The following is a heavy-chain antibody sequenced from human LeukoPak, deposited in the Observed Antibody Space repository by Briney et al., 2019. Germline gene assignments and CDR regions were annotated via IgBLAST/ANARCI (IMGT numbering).Heavy chain of an antibody. J-gene: IGHJ6*02. V-gene: IGHV3-21*04. CDR2: ISSSSSYI. Sequence: PGGSLRLSCAASGFTFSSYSMNWVRQAPGKGLEWVSSISSSSSYIYYADSVKGRFTISRDNAKNSLYLQMNSLRAEDTAVYYCARDSYCSSTSCYYYYYGMDVWGQGTTVTVSS. D-gene: IGHD2-2*01. CDR3: ARDSYCSSTSCYYYYYGMDV. CDR1: GFTFSSYS.